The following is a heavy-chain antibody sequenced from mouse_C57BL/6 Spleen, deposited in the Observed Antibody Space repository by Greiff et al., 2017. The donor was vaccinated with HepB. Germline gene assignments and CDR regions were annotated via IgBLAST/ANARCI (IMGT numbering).Heavy chain of an antibody. CDR2: IDPEDGDT. D-gene: IGHD1-1*01. V-gene: IGHV14-1*01. CDR1: GFNIKDYY. J-gene: IGHJ1*03. Sequence: VHVKQSGAELVRPGASVKLSCTASGFNIKDYYMHWVKQRPEQGLEWIGRIDPEDGDTEYAPKFQGKATMTADTSSNTAYLQLSSLTSEDTAVYYCTAPNYYGSSYGYFDVWGTGTTVTVSS. CDR3: TAPNYYGSSYGYFDV.